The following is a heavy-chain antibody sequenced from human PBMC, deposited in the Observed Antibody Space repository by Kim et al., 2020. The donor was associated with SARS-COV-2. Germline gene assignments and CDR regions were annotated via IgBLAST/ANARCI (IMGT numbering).Heavy chain of an antibody. CDR2: ISGSGGST. CDR1: GFTFFSYA. V-gene: IGHV3-23*01. J-gene: IGHJ3*02. CDR3: AKDLYATNI. D-gene: IGHD1-26*01. Sequence: GGSLRLSCAASGFTFFSYAMTWVRQAPGKGLEWVSGISGSGGSTYYADSVKGRFTNSRDNSKNTLFLQMNSLRAEDTAVYYCAKDLYATNIWGQGTMVTVSS.